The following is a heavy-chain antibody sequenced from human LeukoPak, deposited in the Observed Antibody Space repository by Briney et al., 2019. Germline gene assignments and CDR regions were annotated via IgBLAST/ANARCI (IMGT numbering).Heavy chain of an antibody. V-gene: IGHV1-69*13. CDR2: INPIFGTA. CDR1: GGTFSSYA. J-gene: IGHJ4*02. Sequence: HRASVKVSCKASGGTFSSYAISWVRQAPGQGLEWMGGINPIFGTANYAQKFQGRVTITADESTSTPYMELSSLRSEDTAVYYCARATAQDFWSGYYDGFDYWGQGTLVTVSS. D-gene: IGHD3-3*01. CDR3: ARATAQDFWSGYYDGFDY.